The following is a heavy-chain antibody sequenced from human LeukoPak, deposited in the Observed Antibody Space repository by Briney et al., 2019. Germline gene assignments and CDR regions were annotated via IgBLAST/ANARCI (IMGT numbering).Heavy chain of an antibody. Sequence: SETLSLTCAVSGGSISSYYWNWIRQPPGKGLEWIGYIYYSGSTNYNPSLKSRFTISIDTSKDQLSLQLRSVTAADTAVYYCATDVRGLVPYYFDFWGQGTLVTVSS. CDR1: GGSISSYY. CDR2: IYYSGST. CDR3: ATDVRGLVPYYFDF. J-gene: IGHJ4*02. V-gene: IGHV4-59*01. D-gene: IGHD3-10*02.